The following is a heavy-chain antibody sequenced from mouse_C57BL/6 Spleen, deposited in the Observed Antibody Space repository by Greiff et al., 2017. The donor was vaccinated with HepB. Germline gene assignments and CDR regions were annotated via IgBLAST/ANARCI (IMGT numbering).Heavy chain of an antibody. V-gene: IGHV3-6*01. CDR3: AREVYYGNSYYAMDY. D-gene: IGHD2-1*01. Sequence: EVQLQQSGPGLVKPSQSLSLTCSVTGYSITSGYYWNWIRQFPGNKLEWMGYISYDGSNNYNPSLKNRISITRDTSKNQFFLKLNSVTTEDTATYYCAREVYYGNSYYAMDYWGQGTSVTVSS. J-gene: IGHJ4*01. CDR1: GYSITSGYY. CDR2: ISYDGSN.